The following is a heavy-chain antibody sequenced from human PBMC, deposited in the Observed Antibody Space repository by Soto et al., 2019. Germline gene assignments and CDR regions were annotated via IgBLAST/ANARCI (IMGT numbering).Heavy chain of an antibody. Sequence: GASVKVSCKVSGYTLTELSMHWVRQAPGKGLEWMGGFDPEDGETIYAQKFQGRVTMTEDTSTDTAYMELSSLRSEDTAVYYCATAVRITMIVVGFDCWGQGTLVTVSS. CDR2: FDPEDGET. CDR1: GYTLTELS. D-gene: IGHD3-22*01. V-gene: IGHV1-24*01. CDR3: ATAVRITMIVVGFDC. J-gene: IGHJ4*02.